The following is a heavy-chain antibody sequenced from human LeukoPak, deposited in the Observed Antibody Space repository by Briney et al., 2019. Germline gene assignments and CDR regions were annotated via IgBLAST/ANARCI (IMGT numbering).Heavy chain of an antibody. D-gene: IGHD6-13*01. CDR2: INPNSGGT. CDR3: SSSTWFQN. CDR1: GYTFTGYY. J-gene: IGHJ1*01. Sequence: ASVTVSCTASGYTFTGYYMHWVRQAPGQGLEWMGRINPNSGGTNYAQKFQGRVTMTKDTSTSTVYMELSSLISEDTAMYYCSSSTWFQNWGQGTLVTVSS. V-gene: IGHV1-2*06.